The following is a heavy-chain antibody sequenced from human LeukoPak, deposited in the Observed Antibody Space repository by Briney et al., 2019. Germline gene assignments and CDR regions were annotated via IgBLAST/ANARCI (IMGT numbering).Heavy chain of an antibody. J-gene: IGHJ4*02. Sequence: GGSLRLSCAASGFTFSHFGMHWVRQAPGKGLEWVAFIRNDGSIKFFADSVKGRVSISRENSKNTLYMQMNSLRVEDTALYYCAKDTPRPYFDYWGQGTLVTVSS. CDR3: AKDTPRPYFDY. V-gene: IGHV3-30*02. CDR1: GFTFSHFG. CDR2: IRNDGSIK.